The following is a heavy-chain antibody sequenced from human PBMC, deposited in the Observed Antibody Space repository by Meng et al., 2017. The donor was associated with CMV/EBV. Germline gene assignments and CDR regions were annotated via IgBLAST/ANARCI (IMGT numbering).Heavy chain of an antibody. J-gene: IGHJ5*02. V-gene: IGHV4-34*01. D-gene: IGHD3-3*01. CDR3: ARGSRRLPRFNWFDP. Sequence: VRLQQVGQGLLKPSATLSLTRAVDGWSFSGYYWSWIRQPPGKGLEWIGEINHSGSTNYNPSLKSRVTISVDTSKNQFSLKLSSVTAADTAVYYCARGSRRLPRFNWFDPWGQGTLVTVSS. CDR1: GWSFSGYY. CDR2: INHSGST.